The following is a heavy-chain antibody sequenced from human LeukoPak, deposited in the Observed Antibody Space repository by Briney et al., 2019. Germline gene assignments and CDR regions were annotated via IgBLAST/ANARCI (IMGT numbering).Heavy chain of an antibody. Sequence: ASVTVSFKVSGSTLTEFSMHWVRQAPGKGLEWMGGYGPEDGETIYAQNFQGRVTMTDDSSTDTVYMDLSSLRSEDTAMYYCATDNFEYWGQGTQVTVSS. CDR3: ATDNFEY. V-gene: IGHV1-24*01. CDR1: GSTLTEFS. J-gene: IGHJ4*02. CDR2: YGPEDGET.